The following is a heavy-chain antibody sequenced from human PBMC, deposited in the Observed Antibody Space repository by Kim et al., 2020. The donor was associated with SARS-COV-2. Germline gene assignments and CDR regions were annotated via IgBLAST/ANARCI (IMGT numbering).Heavy chain of an antibody. Sequence: GGSLRLSCAASGFTVSSNYMSWVRQAPGKGLEWVSVIYSGGSTYYADSVKGRFTISRYNSKNTLYLQMNSLRAEDTAVYYCARVRAGAELDYWGQGTLVTVSS. J-gene: IGHJ4*02. V-gene: IGHV3-66*01. CDR2: IYSGGST. CDR1: GFTVSSNY. D-gene: IGHD1-1*01. CDR3: ARVRAGAELDY.